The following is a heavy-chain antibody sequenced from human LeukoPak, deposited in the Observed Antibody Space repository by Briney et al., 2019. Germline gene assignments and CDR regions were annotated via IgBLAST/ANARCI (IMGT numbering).Heavy chain of an antibody. Sequence: GGSLRLSCAASGFSFSNYAMNWVRQAPGKGLEWVSSIRGNGGSTYYAASVKGRFVISRDNSKNTLYLQMNSLRAGDTAVYYCAKDLSGSPEAWGQGTLVTVSS. CDR2: IRGNGGST. J-gene: IGHJ5*02. V-gene: IGHV3-23*01. D-gene: IGHD1-26*01. CDR1: GFSFSNYA. CDR3: AKDLSGSPEA.